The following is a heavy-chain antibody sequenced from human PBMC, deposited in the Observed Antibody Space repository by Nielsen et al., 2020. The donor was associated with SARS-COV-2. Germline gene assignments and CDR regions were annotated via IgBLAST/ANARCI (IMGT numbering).Heavy chain of an antibody. CDR2: IYYSGST. J-gene: IGHJ5*02. V-gene: IGHV4-39*07. D-gene: IGHD2-21*02. Sequence: SETLSLTCAVSGGSISSGGYYWGWIRQPPGKGLEWIGSIYYSGSTNYNPSLKSRVTISVDTSKNQFSLQLNSVTPEDTAVYYCAREICGGDCWGSYWFDPWGQGTLVTVSS. CDR3: AREICGGDCWGSYWFDP. CDR1: GGSISSGGYY.